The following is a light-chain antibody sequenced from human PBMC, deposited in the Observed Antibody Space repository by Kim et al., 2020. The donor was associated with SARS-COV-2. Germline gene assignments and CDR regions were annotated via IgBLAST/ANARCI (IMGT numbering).Light chain of an antibody. CDR1: SVHSNYA. V-gene: IGLV4-69*01. CDR3: QTWVTGIHV. Sequence: QLVLTQSPSASASLGASVKLTCTLSSVHSNYAIAWHQQRPGKGPRYLMKLNSDGSYTKGDGIPDRFSGSSSGAERYLTISSLQSEDEADYYCQTWVTGIHVFGGGTQLTVL. CDR2: LNSDGSY. J-gene: IGLJ3*02.